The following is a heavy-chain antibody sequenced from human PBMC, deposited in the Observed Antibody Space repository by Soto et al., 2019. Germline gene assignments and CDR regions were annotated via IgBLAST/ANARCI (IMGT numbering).Heavy chain of an antibody. D-gene: IGHD6-19*01. V-gene: IGHV3-23*05. Sequence: GGSLRLSCAASGFTFSSYAMSWVRQAPGKGLEWVSIFYDSRSTYYSASVKGRFTISSGTPKNALHLQMNSLKVVDSARYHRVRVCPGAVSATIHHWGQG. CDR3: VRVCPGAVSATIHH. CDR1: GFTFSSYA. J-gene: IGHJ1*01. CDR2: FYDSRST.